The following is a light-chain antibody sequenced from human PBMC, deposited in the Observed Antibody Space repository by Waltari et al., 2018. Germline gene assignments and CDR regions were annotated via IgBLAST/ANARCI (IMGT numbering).Light chain of an antibody. Sequence: QSLLTQPPSLSGAPVHRVTIPRPGRSSDIGAAYSSLQYPQLPGTAPKPRIYGNSNRPSGVPDRISGSKSGTSASLAITGLQAEDEADYYCQSYDSSLSAVIFGGGTKLTVL. J-gene: IGLJ2*01. V-gene: IGLV1-40*01. CDR3: QSYDSSLSAVI. CDR2: GNS. CDR1: SSDIGAAYS.